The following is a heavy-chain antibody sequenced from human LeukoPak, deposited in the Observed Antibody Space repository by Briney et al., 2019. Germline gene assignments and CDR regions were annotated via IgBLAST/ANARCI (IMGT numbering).Heavy chain of an antibody. Sequence: ASVKVSCKASGYTFTNYGISWVRQAPGQRLEWMGYIYTHNGDTKYSQKFQGRVTLTRDTSASTVYVELSSLTSEDTAVYYCGRGGSSGVDYWGQGTLVTVSS. V-gene: IGHV1-3*04. CDR3: GRGGSSGVDY. CDR1: GYTFTNYG. J-gene: IGHJ4*02. CDR2: IYTHNGDT. D-gene: IGHD2-15*01.